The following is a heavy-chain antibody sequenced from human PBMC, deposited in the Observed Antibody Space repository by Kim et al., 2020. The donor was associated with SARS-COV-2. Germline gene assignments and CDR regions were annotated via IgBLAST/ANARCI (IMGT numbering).Heavy chain of an antibody. D-gene: IGHD3-16*01. CDR2: IYTSGST. CDR1: GGSFSSYH. CDR3: ARGVLLMGALDP. Sequence: SETLSLTCTVSGGSFSSYHWSWIRQPAGKGLEWIGRIYTSGSTNYNPSLKSRVTMSVDTSKNRFSLKLSSVTAADTAVYYCARGVLLMGALDPWGQGTLVTVSS. J-gene: IGHJ5*02. V-gene: IGHV4-4*07.